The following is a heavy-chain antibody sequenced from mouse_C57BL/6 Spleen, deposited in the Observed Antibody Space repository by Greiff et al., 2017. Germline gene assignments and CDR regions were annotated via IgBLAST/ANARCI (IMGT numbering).Heavy chain of an antibody. Sequence: QVHVKQPGAELVKPGASVKLSCKASGYTFTSYWMHWVKQRPGRGLEWIGRIDPNSGGTKYNEKFKSKATLTVDKPSSTAYMQLSSLTSEDSAVYYCARGIITTVVANYYAMDYWGQGTSVTVSS. V-gene: IGHV1-72*01. J-gene: IGHJ4*01. CDR3: ARGIITTVVANYYAMDY. D-gene: IGHD1-1*01. CDR1: GYTFTSYW. CDR2: IDPNSGGT.